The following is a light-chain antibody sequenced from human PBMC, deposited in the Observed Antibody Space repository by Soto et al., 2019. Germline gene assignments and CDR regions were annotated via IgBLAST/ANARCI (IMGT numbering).Light chain of an antibody. Sequence: QSVLTQPPSVSGAPGQRVTISCTGSNSNIGAGFGVQWYQQFPRTAPRLLIYSNTNRPSGVPDRFSASKSGNTASLTISGLQAEDEAEYYCSSYTNINTRACVFGTGTKLTVL. CDR2: SNT. V-gene: IGLV1-40*01. CDR3: SSYTNINTRACV. CDR1: NSNIGAGFG. J-gene: IGLJ1*01.